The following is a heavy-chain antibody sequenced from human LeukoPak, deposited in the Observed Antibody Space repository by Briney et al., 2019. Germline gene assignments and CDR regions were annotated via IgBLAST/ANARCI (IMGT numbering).Heavy chain of an antibody. J-gene: IGHJ4*02. D-gene: IGHD3-22*01. CDR1: GFTFSNAW. CDR2: IKSKTDGGTT. V-gene: IGHV3-15*01. CDR3: TTDFNIDSSGTPYYFDY. Sequence: GGSLRLSCAASGFTFSNAWMSWVRQAPGKGLEWVGRIKSKTDGGTTDYAAPVKGRFSISRDDSKTTLYLQMTSLKTEDTAVYYCTTDFNIDSSGTPYYFDYWGQGTLVTVSS.